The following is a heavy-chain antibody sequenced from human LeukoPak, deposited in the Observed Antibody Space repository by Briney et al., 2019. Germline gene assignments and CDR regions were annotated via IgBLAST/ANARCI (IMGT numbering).Heavy chain of an antibody. D-gene: IGHD4-17*01. CDR2: IYYSGST. J-gene: IGHJ3*02. CDR3: ARERRDYGDYGVNGAFDI. CDR1: GGSISSSSYY. V-gene: IGHV4-39*07. Sequence: SETLSLTCTVSGGSISSSSYYWGWIRQPPGKGLEWIGSIYYSGSTYYNPSLKSRVTISVDTSKNQFSLKLSSVTAADTAVYYCARERRDYGDYGVNGAFDIWGQGTMVTVSS.